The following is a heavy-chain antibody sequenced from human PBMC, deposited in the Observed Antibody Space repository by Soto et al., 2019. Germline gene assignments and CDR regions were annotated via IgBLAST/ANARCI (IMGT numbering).Heavy chain of an antibody. Sequence: SVKVSFKASGGTFSSYAISWLRQAPGQGLEWMGGIIPIFGTANYAQKFQGRVTITADESTSTAYMELSSLRSEDTAVYYCARDFGVVTPKAYYYYGMDVWGQGATVTVSS. D-gene: IGHD3-3*01. CDR1: GGTFSSYA. CDR2: IIPIFGTA. CDR3: ARDFGVVTPKAYYYYGMDV. J-gene: IGHJ6*02. V-gene: IGHV1-69*13.